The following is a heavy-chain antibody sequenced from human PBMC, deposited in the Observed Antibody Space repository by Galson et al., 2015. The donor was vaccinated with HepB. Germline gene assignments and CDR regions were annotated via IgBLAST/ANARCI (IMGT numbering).Heavy chain of an antibody. J-gene: IGHJ4*02. CDR1: GFRLGSYW. D-gene: IGHD4-17*01. Sequence: SLRLSCAASGFRLGSYWMHWVRQVPGKGLEWVANIKQDGGETYYVDSVKGRFTISRDNAKNSLYLQMSSLRAEDTAIYYCMTTPRGDVNYWGQGALVTVSS. CDR3: MTTPRGDVNY. V-gene: IGHV3-7*03. CDR2: IKQDGGET.